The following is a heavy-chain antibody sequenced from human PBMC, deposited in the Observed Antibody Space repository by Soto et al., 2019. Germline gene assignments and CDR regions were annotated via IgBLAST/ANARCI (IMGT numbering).Heavy chain of an antibody. CDR3: ARGAYYYDSSGLGY. J-gene: IGHJ4*02. V-gene: IGHV3-13*01. CDR1: GFTFSSYG. CDR2: IGTAGDT. Sequence: PGGSLRLSCAASGFTFSSYGMHWVRQATGKGLEWVSAIGTAGDTYCPGSVKGRFTISRENAKNSLYLQMNSLRAGDTAVYYCARGAYYYDSSGLGYWGQGTLVTVSS. D-gene: IGHD3-22*01.